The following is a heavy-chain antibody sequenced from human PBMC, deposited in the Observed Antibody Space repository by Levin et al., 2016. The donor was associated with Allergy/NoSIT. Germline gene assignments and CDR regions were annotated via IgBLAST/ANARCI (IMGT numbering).Heavy chain of an antibody. CDR3: AKDYGDQHLYFDY. V-gene: IGHV3-30*04. Sequence: GGSLRLSCGASGFDFSAYAVHWLRQTPGKGLEWVAVLSHDGSKNYYAASVKGRFTISRDNSKKTLSLQMNSLRPEDTALYYCAKDYGDQHLYFDYWGQGTPVTVSS. J-gene: IGHJ4*02. CDR2: LSHDGSKN. D-gene: IGHD2-21*02. CDR1: GFDFSAYA.